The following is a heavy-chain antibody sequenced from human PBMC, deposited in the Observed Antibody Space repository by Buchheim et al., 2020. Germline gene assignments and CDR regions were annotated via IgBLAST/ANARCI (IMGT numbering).Heavy chain of an antibody. D-gene: IGHD3-22*01. V-gene: IGHV4-39*01. CDR1: GGSISSSSYY. Sequence: QLQLQESGPGLVKPSETLSLTCTVSGGSISSSSYYWGWIRQPPGKGLEWIGSIYDSGSTYYNPSLKSRVTISVDTSKNQFSLKLSSVTAADTAVYYCAPERVVAATPKTYYYDSSGYYSYNWFDPWGQGTL. J-gene: IGHJ5*02. CDR2: IYDSGST. CDR3: APERVVAATPKTYYYDSSGYYSYNWFDP.